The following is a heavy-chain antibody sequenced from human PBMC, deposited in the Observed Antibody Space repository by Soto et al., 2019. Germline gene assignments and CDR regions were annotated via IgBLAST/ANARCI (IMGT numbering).Heavy chain of an antibody. Sequence: QVQLVQSGAEVKKPGASVKVSCKASGYTFTGYYMHWVRQAPGQGLEWMGWINPNSGGTNYAQKFQGWVTMTRDTSIXXAXRXXSRLISDDTAVYYCARDQQLVATTRVYYYCYGMDVWGQVTTVTVSS. CDR1: GYTFTGYY. D-gene: IGHD1-26*01. CDR2: INPNSGGT. V-gene: IGHV1-2*04. J-gene: IGHJ6*02. CDR3: ARDQQLVATTRVYYYCYGMDV.